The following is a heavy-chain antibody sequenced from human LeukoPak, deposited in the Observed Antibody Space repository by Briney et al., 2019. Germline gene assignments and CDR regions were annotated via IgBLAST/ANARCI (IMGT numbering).Heavy chain of an antibody. J-gene: IGHJ4*02. CDR3: ARRGDWAEFDY. D-gene: IGHD3-16*01. CDR2: FDPEDGET. Sequence: ASVKVSCKVSGYTLTELSMHWVRQAPGKGLEWMGRFDPEDGETIYAQKFQGRVTITRDTSASTAYMELSSLRSEEMAVYYCARRGDWAEFDYWGQGTLVTVSS. V-gene: IGHV1-24*01. CDR1: GYTLTELS.